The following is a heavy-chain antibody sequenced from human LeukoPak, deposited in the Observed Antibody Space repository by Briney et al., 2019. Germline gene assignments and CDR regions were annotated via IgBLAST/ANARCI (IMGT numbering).Heavy chain of an antibody. CDR1: GGSFSGYY. D-gene: IGHD2-21*02. CDR2: INHGGST. Sequence: SETLSLTCAVYGGSFSGYYWSWLRQPPGKGLEWMGEINHGGSTNYDPVLKSRVSISVDTSKNQFSLRLISVTAADTAVYYCARGPLVVVTPTSAYYMDLWGKGTTVTVSS. J-gene: IGHJ6*03. CDR3: ARGPLVVVTPTSAYYMDL. V-gene: IGHV4-34*01.